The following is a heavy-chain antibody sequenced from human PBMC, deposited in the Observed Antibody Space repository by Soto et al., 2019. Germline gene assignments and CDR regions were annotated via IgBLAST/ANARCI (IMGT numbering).Heavy chain of an antibody. D-gene: IGHD1-1*01. Sequence: EPLSLTCTVSGASISGFYWSWIRKSAGKGLEWIGRIYATGTTDYNPSLKSRVMMSVDTSKKQFSLKLRSVTAADTAVYYCVRDGTKTLRDWFDPWGQGMSVTVSS. CDR1: GASISGFY. CDR3: VRDGTKTLRDWFDP. CDR2: IYATGTT. J-gene: IGHJ5*02. V-gene: IGHV4-4*07.